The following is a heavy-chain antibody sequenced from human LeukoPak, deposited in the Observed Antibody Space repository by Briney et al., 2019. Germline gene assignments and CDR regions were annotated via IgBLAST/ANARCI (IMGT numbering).Heavy chain of an antibody. CDR2: ISYDGSNK. D-gene: IGHD6-13*01. CDR3: AKEGPALGYSSSWYEGYYGMDV. CDR1: GFTFSSYG. V-gene: IGHV3-30*18. Sequence: GGSLRLSCAASGFTFSSYGMHWVRQAPGKGLEWVAVISYDGSNKYYADSVKGRFTISRDNSKNTLNLQMNSLRAEDTAVYYCAKEGPALGYSSSWYEGYYGMDVWGQGTTVTVSS. J-gene: IGHJ6*02.